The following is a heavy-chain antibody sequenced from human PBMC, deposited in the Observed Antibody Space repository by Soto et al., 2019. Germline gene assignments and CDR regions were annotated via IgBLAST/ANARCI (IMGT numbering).Heavy chain of an antibody. V-gene: IGHV4-39*01. J-gene: IGHJ4*02. Sequence: SETLSLTCTVSGASIITDNYFWVWIRQSPRRGLELIGSISYSGRTYDNPSLQSRVTISIDASKNQFSLKLTSVTTADTAVYYCARRRAPDYGGNHHPYYFDQWGQGAPVTVSS. CDR3: ARRRAPDYGGNHHPYYFDQ. CDR2: ISYSGRT. D-gene: IGHD4-17*01. CDR1: GASIITDNYF.